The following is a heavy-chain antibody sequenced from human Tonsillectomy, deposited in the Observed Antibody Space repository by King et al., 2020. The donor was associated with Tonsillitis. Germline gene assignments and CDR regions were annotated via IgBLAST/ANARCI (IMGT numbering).Heavy chain of an antibody. CDR2: INHSGAT. Sequence: VQLQQWGAGLLKPSETLSLTCAGAGGSFSGYFWTWTRQPPGKGLEWIGEINHSGATSYNPSLKNRVTISQDTSKNQFALKLNSVTAADTAMYYCARGSRGYSDYGRPGGHWSQGTLVTVSS. J-gene: IGHJ4*02. CDR3: ARGSRGYSDYGRPGGH. D-gene: IGHD4/OR15-4a*01. CDR1: GGSFSGYF. V-gene: IGHV4-34*01.